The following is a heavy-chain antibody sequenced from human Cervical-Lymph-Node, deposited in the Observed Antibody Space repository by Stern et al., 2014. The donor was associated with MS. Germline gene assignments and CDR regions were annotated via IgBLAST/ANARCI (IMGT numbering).Heavy chain of an antibody. CDR2: LIPIFGVT. J-gene: IGHJ6*02. V-gene: IGHV1-69*01. Sequence: VHLVESGAEVKQPGSSVNVSCKASGGTFRSYGFSWVRQAPGQVLEWMGGLIPIFGVTNYEQKYQGRVTIIADESTNTVYMELSSLRSEDTAVYYCARHFDWLLGAEDYGMDVWGQGTTVTVSS. D-gene: IGHD3-9*01. CDR1: GGTFRSYG. CDR3: ARHFDWLLGAEDYGMDV.